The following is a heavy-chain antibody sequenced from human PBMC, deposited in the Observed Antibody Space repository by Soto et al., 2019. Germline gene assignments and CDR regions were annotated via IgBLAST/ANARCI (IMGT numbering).Heavy chain of an antibody. D-gene: IGHD1-26*01. CDR2: IYYSGST. Sequence: SETLSLTCTVSGGSISSSSYYWGWIRQPPGKGLEWIGSIYYSGSTYYNPSLKSRVTISVDTSKNQFSLKLSSVTAADTAVYYCARGVPELLVDYWGQGTLVTVSS. J-gene: IGHJ4*02. V-gene: IGHV4-39*01. CDR3: ARGVPELLVDY. CDR1: GGSISSSSYY.